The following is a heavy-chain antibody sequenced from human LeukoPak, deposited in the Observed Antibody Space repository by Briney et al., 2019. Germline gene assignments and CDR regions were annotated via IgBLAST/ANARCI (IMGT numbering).Heavy chain of an antibody. CDR2: ISAYNGNT. D-gene: IGHD1-26*01. Sequence: ASVKVSCKASGYTFTSYGVSWVRQAPGQGLEWMGWISAYNGNTNYAQKLQGRVTMTTDTSTNTAYMELGSLTSDDTAVYYCARDWDGRTDCFDPWGQGTLVTVSS. CDR1: GYTFTSYG. J-gene: IGHJ5*02. CDR3: ARDWDGRTDCFDP. V-gene: IGHV1-18*01.